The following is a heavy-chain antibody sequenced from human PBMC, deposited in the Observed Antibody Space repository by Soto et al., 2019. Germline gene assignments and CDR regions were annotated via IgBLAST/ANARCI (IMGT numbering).Heavy chain of an antibody. V-gene: IGHV3-49*04. J-gene: IGHJ4*02. CDR3: TRTNWNYSY. CDR2: IRSKAYGGTT. Sequence: PGGSLRLSCTASGFTFGDYAMSWVRQAPGKGLEWVGFIRSKAYGGTTEYAASVKGRFTISRDDSKSIAYLQMNSLKTEDTAVYYCTRTNWNYSYWGQGTLVTVSS. D-gene: IGHD1-7*01. CDR1: GFTFGDYA.